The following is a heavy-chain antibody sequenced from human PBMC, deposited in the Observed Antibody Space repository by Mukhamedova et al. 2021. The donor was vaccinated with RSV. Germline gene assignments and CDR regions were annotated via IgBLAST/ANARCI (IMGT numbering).Heavy chain of an antibody. Sequence: IGWVRQMPGRGLEWMGMIFPGDADTKYSASFQGQVTISVDTSSFTTYLQWGTLKASDTATYYCARGRTSTYGLPFDYWGRGTLVT. J-gene: IGHJ4*02. V-gene: IGHV5-51*01. CDR2: IFPGDADT. D-gene: IGHD3-10*01. CDR3: ARGRTSTYGLPFDY.